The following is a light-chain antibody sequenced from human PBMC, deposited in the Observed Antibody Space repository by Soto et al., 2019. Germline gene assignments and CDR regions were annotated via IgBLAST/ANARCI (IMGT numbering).Light chain of an antibody. Sequence: VMTQSPATLSVSPGERVTLSCRSSQSVGDNLAWFQQKPGQAPRLLIYDASNRATGIPARFSGSGSGTDFTLTISSLEPEDFAVYYCQQRSNWPPWTFGQGTKVDIK. CDR2: DAS. CDR3: QQRSNWPPWT. CDR1: QSVGDN. V-gene: IGKV3-11*01. J-gene: IGKJ1*01.